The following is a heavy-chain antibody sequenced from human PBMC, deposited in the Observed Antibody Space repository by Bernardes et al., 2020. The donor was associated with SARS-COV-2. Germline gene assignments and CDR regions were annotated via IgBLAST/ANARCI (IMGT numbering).Heavy chain of an antibody. V-gene: IGHV5-51*01. CDR3: ARHLTYSSSWPTFDY. CDR2: IYPGDSDT. D-gene: IGHD6-13*01. J-gene: IGHJ4*03. Sequence: GEYLKISCKGSGYSFTSYWIGWVRQMPGKGLEWMGIIYPGDSDTRYSPSFQGQVTISADKSISTAYLQWSSLKASDTAMYYCARHLTYSSSWPTFDYWGQGTTVTVSS. CDR1: GYSFTSYW.